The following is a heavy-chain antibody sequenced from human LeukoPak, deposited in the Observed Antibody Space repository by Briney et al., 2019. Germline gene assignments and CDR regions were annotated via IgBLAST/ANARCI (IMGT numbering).Heavy chain of an antibody. CDR3: AKEAGEWWELQYYFDY. CDR1: GFTFSNYA. D-gene: IGHD1-26*01. CDR2: ITDSGGST. J-gene: IGHJ4*02. Sequence: PGGSLRLSCAASGFTFSNYAMSWVRQAPGKGLEWVSSITDSGGSTFYADSVKGRFTISRDNSKNTLYLQMNSLRAEDTAVYYCAKEAGEWWELQYYFDYWGQGTLVTVSS. V-gene: IGHV3-23*01.